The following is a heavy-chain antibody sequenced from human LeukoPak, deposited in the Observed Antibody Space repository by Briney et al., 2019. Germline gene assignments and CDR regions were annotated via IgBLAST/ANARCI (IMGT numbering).Heavy chain of an antibody. V-gene: IGHV4-31*03. CDR3: ARARGGTVTTSPFDY. CDR1: GGSISSGGYY. CDR2: IYYSGST. Sequence: SQTLSLTCTVSGGSISSGGYYWSWIGQHPGQGLEWIGYIYYSGSTYYNPSLKSRVTISVDTSKNQFSLKLSTVTAADTAVYYCARARGGTVTTSPFDYWGQGTLVTVSS. J-gene: IGHJ4*02. D-gene: IGHD4-17*01.